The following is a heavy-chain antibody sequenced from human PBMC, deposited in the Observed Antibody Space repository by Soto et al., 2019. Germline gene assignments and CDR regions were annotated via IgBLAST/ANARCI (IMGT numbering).Heavy chain of an antibody. Sequence: QVQLQESGPGLVKPSETLSLTCTVSGGSIIGYYWSWIRQPPGKGLEWIGYISYSGSNNYNPSLKTRVTISVDTSKNKFCLKLSSVTAADTAVYYCAIDWGGGTFDYWGQGTLVTVSS. CDR1: GGSIIGYY. CDR2: ISYSGSN. V-gene: IGHV4-59*01. J-gene: IGHJ4*02. D-gene: IGHD3-16*01. CDR3: AIDWGGGTFDY.